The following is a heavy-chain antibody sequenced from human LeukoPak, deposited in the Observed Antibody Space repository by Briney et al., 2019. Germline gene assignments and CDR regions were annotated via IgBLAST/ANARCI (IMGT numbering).Heavy chain of an antibody. V-gene: IGHV3-21*01. Sequence: GGSLRLSCAASGFTLNAYSMNWLRQAPGQGLEWVSSITSSGSYIYYRDSLKGRFTISRDNAKNSLYLQLNSLRDDDTAVYYCARGTDSGYDSTGSFDYWGQGALVTVSS. CDR2: ITSSGSYI. D-gene: IGHD5-12*01. CDR1: GFTLNAYS. J-gene: IGHJ4*02. CDR3: ARGTDSGYDSTGSFDY.